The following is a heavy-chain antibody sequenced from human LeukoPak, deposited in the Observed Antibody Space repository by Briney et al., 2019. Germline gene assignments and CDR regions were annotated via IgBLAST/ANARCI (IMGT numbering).Heavy chain of an antibody. CDR2: INPNSGGT. CDR3: ARGHCSSTSCYSDGAFDI. CDR1: GYTFTGYY. D-gene: IGHD2-2*02. Sequence: GASVKVSCKASGYTFTGYYMHWVRQAPGQGLEWMGWINPNSGGTNYAQKFQGRVTMTRDTSIGTAYMELSRLRSDDTAVYYCARGHCSSTSCYSDGAFDIWGQGTMVTVSS. J-gene: IGHJ3*02. V-gene: IGHV1-2*02.